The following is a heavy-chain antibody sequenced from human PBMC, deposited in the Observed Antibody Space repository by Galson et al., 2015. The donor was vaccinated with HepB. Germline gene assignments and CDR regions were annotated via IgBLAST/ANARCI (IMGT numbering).Heavy chain of an antibody. Sequence: SLRLSCAASGFSFSSYWMSWVRQAPGKGLEWVSYISSSSTYTNYADSVKGRFTISRDNAKKSLYLQINSLRAEDTAVYYCARVADADYGDHSHFDYWGQGVLVTVSS. D-gene: IGHD4-17*01. V-gene: IGHV3-11*06. CDR1: GFSFSSYW. CDR2: ISSSSTYT. J-gene: IGHJ4*02. CDR3: ARVADADYGDHSHFDY.